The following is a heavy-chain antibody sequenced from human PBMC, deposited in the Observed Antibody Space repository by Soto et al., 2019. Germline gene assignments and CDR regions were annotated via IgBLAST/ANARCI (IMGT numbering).Heavy chain of an antibody. Sequence: QVQLVESGGGVVQPGRSLRLSCAASGFTFSSYAIHWVRQAPGKGLEWVSLISYDGSNKYYADSVKGRFTISRDNSKNTLYLQMNSLRAEDTAIYYCARDHPSAYCGGDCYSFLDPWGQGTLVTVSS. D-gene: IGHD2-21*02. J-gene: IGHJ5*02. CDR2: ISYDGSNK. V-gene: IGHV3-30-3*01. CDR3: ARDHPSAYCGGDCYSFLDP. CDR1: GFTFSSYA.